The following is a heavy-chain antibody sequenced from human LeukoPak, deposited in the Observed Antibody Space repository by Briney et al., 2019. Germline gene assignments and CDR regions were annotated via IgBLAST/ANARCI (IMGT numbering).Heavy chain of an antibody. CDR3: AKDRVSPGFNWFDP. CDR1: GVIISSYA. Sequence: GGSPRLSCAASGVIISSYAMSWVRQAPGKGLEWVSVINGRGDNTYYADFVKGRFTISRDNSKSTVYLQMNSLRTEDTAVYYCAKDRVSPGFNWFDPWGQGTLVTVSS. D-gene: IGHD2/OR15-2a*01. V-gene: IGHV3-23*01. J-gene: IGHJ5*02. CDR2: INGRGDNT.